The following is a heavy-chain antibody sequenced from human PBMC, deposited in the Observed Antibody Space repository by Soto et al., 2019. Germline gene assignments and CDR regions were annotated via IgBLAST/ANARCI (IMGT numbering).Heavy chain of an antibody. V-gene: IGHV1-69*01. CDR3: ARVWEFARTWTDAGTLYY. CDR1: GGTFSSYA. D-gene: IGHD1-26*01. J-gene: IGHJ4*02. Sequence: QVQLVQSGAEVKKPGSSVKGSCKAYGGTFSSYAISWVRQAPGQGLEWMGGIVPIFGTANYAQKFQGRVTITADEATITAYMELSSLRSEDTAVYYCARVWEFARTWTDAGTLYYWCQGTLVTVSS. CDR2: IVPIFGTA.